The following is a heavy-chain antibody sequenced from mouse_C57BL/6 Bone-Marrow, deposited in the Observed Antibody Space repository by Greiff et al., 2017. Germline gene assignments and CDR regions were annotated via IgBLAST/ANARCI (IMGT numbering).Heavy chain of an antibody. Sequence: VQLQQSGPELVKPGASVKLSCKASGYTFTSYDINWVKQRPGQGLEWIGWIYPRDGSTKYNEKFKGKATLTVDTSSSTAYRELHSLTSEDSAVYFWARGTTVVATRDYFDYWGQGTTLTVSS. CDR2: IYPRDGST. CDR3: ARGTTVVATRDYFDY. V-gene: IGHV1-85*01. CDR1: GYTFTSYD. D-gene: IGHD1-1*01. J-gene: IGHJ2*01.